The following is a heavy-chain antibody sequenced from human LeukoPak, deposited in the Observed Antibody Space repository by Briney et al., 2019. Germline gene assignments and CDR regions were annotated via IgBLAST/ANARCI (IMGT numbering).Heavy chain of an antibody. Sequence: PGGSLRLFCAASGLSISNDWMSWVRQAPGKGLEWVARVKSKSAGETTDYAAPVKGRFTISRDDSKNTLYLQMNSLKTEDTAVYYCTLIQGWGSGGYYRDFWGQGTLVTVSS. CDR2: VKSKSAGETT. V-gene: IGHV3-15*01. D-gene: IGHD3-10*01. CDR3: TLIQGWGSGGYYRDF. J-gene: IGHJ4*02. CDR1: GLSISNDW.